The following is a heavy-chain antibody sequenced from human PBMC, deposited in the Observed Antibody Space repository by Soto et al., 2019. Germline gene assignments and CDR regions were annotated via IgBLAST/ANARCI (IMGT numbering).Heavy chain of an antibody. CDR2: IYHSGST. CDR3: ARVSGSYYYGMDV. Sequence: PSETLSLTSAVSGGSSSSSDWWRWVRQTPGKGLEWIGEIYHSGSTNYNPSLKSRVTISVDKSKNQFSLKLSSVTAADTAVYYCARVSGSYYYGMDVWGQGTTVTVSS. D-gene: IGHD1-26*01. V-gene: IGHV4-4*02. CDR1: GGSSSSSDW. J-gene: IGHJ6*02.